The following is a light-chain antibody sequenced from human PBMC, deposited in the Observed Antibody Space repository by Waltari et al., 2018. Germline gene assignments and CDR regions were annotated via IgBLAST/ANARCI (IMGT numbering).Light chain of an antibody. CDR2: WAS. CDR1: QSVLYSSNNKNC. Sequence: DIVMTQSPDSLAVSLGERATINCKSSQSVLYSSNNKNCLAWYQQKPGPPPMLLSYWASTRESGVPDRVSGSGSGTDFTLTISSLQAEDVAVYYCQQYYSTPYTFGQGTKLEIK. J-gene: IGKJ2*01. CDR3: QQYYSTPYT. V-gene: IGKV4-1*01.